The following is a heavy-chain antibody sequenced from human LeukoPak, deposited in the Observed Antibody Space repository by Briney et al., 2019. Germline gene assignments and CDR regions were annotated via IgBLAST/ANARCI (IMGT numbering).Heavy chain of an antibody. CDR1: GFTFSSYW. Sequence: GGSLRLSCAASGFTFSSYWMHWVRQAPGKGLVWVSRINTDGSSTTYADSVKGRFTISRDNAKNTLYLQMNSLRAEDTAVYYCARNLGNSPFDYWVQGTLVTVSS. CDR3: ARNLGNSPFDY. V-gene: IGHV3-74*01. D-gene: IGHD4-23*01. J-gene: IGHJ4*02. CDR2: INTDGSST.